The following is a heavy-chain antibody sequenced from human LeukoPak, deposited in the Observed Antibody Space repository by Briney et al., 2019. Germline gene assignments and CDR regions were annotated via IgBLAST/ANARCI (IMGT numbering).Heavy chain of an antibody. V-gene: IGHV4-4*02. CDR2: IYHSGST. CDR1: GGSISSSNW. CDR3: ARALAVAGTRVWFDP. D-gene: IGHD6-19*01. Sequence: SETLSLTCAVSGGSISSSNWWSWVRQPPGKGLEWIGEIYHSGSTNYNPSLKSRVTISVDKSKNQFSLKLSSVTAADTAVYYCARALAVAGTRVWFDPWGQGTLVTVSS. J-gene: IGHJ5*02.